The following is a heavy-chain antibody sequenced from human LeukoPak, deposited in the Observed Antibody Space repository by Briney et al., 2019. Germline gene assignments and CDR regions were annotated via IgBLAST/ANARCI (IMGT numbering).Heavy chain of an antibody. CDR1: GFTFSSYG. J-gene: IGHJ4*02. CDR2: ISYDGSNK. Sequence: GGSLRLSCAASGFTFSSYGMLWVRQAPGKGLEWVAVISYDGSNKYYADSVKGRFTISRDNSKNTLYPQMNSLRAEDTAVYYCANGARLEWLFDYWGQGTLVTVSS. D-gene: IGHD3-3*01. CDR3: ANGARLEWLFDY. V-gene: IGHV3-30*18.